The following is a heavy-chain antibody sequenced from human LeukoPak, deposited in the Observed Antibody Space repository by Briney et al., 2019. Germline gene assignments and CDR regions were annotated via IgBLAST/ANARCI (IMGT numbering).Heavy chain of an antibody. CDR3: AKDPRDGYSSGWYFDY. V-gene: IGHV3-23*01. J-gene: IGHJ4*02. D-gene: IGHD6-19*01. CDR2: IRGTGGGT. CDR1: GFTFSTYA. Sequence: PGGCLRLSCAASGFTFSTYAMSWVRQAPGKGLEWGSTIRGTGGGTSYADSVRGRFTISRDNSKNPLYLQMNSLRAEDPAVYYCAKDPRDGYSSGWYFDYWGQGTLVTVSS.